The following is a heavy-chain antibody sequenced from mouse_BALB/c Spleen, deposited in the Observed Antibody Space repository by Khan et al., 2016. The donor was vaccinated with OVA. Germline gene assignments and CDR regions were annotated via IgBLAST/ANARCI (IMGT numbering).Heavy chain of an antibody. V-gene: IGHV3-2*02. CDR2: INYSGST. CDR1: GYSITSDYA. J-gene: IGHJ3*01. CDR3: ARWFTY. Sequence: EVQLQESGPGLVKPSQSLSLTCTVTGYSITSDYAWNWIRQFPGNKLEWMGYINYSGSTTYSPSLKSRISITRDTSKNPFFLQLNSVTTEDTAAYYCARWFTYWGQGTLVTVSA.